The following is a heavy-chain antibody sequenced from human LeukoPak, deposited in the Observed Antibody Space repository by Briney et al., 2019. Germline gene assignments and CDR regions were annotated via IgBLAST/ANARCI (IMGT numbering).Heavy chain of an antibody. CDR2: ISGSGGST. Sequence: PGGSLRLSCAAPGFTFSSYAMSWVRQAPGKGLEWVSAISGSGGSTYYADSVKSRFTISRDNSKNTLYLQMNSLRAEDTAVYYCAKEYDSVWGSYRSPHYFDYWGQGTLVTVSS. CDR3: AKEYDSVWGSYRSPHYFDY. D-gene: IGHD3-16*02. CDR1: GFTFSSYA. V-gene: IGHV3-23*01. J-gene: IGHJ4*02.